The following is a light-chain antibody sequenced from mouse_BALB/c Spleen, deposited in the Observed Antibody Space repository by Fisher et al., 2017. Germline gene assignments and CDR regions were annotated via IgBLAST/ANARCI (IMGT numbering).Light chain of an antibody. V-gene: IGKV4-59*01. CDR3: HQYHRSPYT. CDR1: SSVSY. Sequence: IVLTQSPAIMSASPGEKVTMTCSASSSVSYMYWYQQKSSTSPKLWIYDTSKLASGVPGRFSGSGSGTSYSLTISSMEAEDAATYYCHQYHRSPYTFGGGTKLEIK. J-gene: IGKJ2*01. CDR2: DTS.